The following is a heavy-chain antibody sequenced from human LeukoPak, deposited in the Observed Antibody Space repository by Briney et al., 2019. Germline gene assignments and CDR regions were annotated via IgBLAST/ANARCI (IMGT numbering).Heavy chain of an antibody. J-gene: IGHJ4*02. V-gene: IGHV3-30*02. CDR2: IQFDGGNK. CDR1: GFTFSGYD. Sequence: GGSLRLSCAASGFTFSGYDMHWVRQAPGKGLEWVAFIQFDGGNKYYADSVKGRFTFSRDNSKHTLYLQMNSPRPEDTAVYYCGKGQGYYFDYWGQGSLVIVSS. CDR3: GKGQGYYFDY.